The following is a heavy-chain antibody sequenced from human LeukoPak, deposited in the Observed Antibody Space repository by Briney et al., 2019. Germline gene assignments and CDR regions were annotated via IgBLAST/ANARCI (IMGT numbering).Heavy chain of an antibody. CDR2: IHTSGST. Sequence: PSETLSLTCTVSGGSTSNYFCTWLRQSAGKGLEWIGRIHTSGSTNYNPSLKSRVSMSVDTSKNQFSLKLKSVTAADTAVYYWARDPEGHGYYFDYWGQGALVTVSS. D-gene: IGHD3-3*01. V-gene: IGHV4-4*07. CDR1: GGSTSNYF. CDR3: ARDPEGHGYYFDY. J-gene: IGHJ4*02.